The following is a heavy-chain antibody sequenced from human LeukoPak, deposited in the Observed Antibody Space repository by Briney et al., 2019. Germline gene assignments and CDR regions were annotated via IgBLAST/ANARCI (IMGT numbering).Heavy chain of an antibody. CDR3: ARTKGVIYGDYKNGHFDY. CDR2: IIPIVGTA. D-gene: IGHD4-17*01. Sequence: ASGKVSCKASGGTFSSYAISWVRQAPGQGLEWMGGIIPIVGTANYAQKFQGRVTITADKSTSTAYMELSSLRSEDTAVYYCARTKGVIYGDYKNGHFDYWGQGTLVTVSS. J-gene: IGHJ4*02. V-gene: IGHV1-69*06. CDR1: GGTFSSYA.